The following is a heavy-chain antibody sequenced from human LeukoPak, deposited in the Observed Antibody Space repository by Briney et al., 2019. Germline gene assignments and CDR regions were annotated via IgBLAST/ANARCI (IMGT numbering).Heavy chain of an antibody. J-gene: IGHJ3*02. CDR2: ISSSSSYI. Sequence: GGTLRLSCAASGFTFSTYGMTWVRQAPGKGLEWVSSISSSSSYIYYADSVKGRFTISRDNAKNSLYLQMNSLRAEDTAVYYCASPMSGNSYDAFDIWGHGTMVTVSS. CDR1: GFTFSTYG. D-gene: IGHD4-23*01. CDR3: ASPMSGNSYDAFDI. V-gene: IGHV3-21*01.